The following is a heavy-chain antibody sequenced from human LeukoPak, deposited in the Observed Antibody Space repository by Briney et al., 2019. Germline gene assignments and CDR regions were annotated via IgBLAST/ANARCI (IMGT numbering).Heavy chain of an antibody. CDR2: INPNSGGT. CDR1: GGTFSSYA. D-gene: IGHD6-13*01. J-gene: IGHJ4*02. CDR3: ASWEGIAAAGSFDY. V-gene: IGHV1-2*06. Sequence: ASVKVSCKASGGTFSSYAISWVRQAPGQGLEWMGRINPNSGGTNYAQKFQGRVTMTRDTSISTAYMELSRLRSDDTAVYYCASWEGIAAAGSFDYWGQGTLVTVSS.